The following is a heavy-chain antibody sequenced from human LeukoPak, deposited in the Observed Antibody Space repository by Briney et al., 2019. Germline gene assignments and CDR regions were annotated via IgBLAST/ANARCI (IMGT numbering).Heavy chain of an antibody. Sequence: PSETLSLTCAVYGGSFSGYYWSWIRQPPGKGLEWIGEINHSGSTNYNPSLKSRVTISVDTSKNQFSLELSSVTAADTAVYYCARGEGYSSGWYGSYYGMDVWGQATTVTVSS. V-gene: IGHV4-34*01. CDR2: INHSGST. CDR3: ARGEGYSSGWYGSYYGMDV. CDR1: GGSFSGYY. J-gene: IGHJ6*02. D-gene: IGHD6-19*01.